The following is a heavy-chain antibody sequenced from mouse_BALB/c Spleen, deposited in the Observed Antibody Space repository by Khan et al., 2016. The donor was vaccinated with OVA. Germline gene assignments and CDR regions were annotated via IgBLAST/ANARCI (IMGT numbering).Heavy chain of an antibody. V-gene: IGHV2-9*02. CDR3: ARNRESDYFDY. J-gene: IGHJ2*01. CDR2: IWAGGST. Sequence: QVQLKESGPGLVAPSQSLSITCTVSGFSLTSYGIHWVRQPPGKGLEWLGIIWAGGSTNYNSALLSRLSTSKTIPGAKFFLKMNSLQTDDTAMYFCARNRESDYFDYWGQGTTLTVSS. CDR1: GFSLTSYG.